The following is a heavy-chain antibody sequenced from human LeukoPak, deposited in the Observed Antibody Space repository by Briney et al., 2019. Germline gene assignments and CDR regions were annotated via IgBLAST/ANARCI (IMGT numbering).Heavy chain of an antibody. CDR2: IYYSGST. Sequence: PSETLSLTCTVSGGSISSSTYYWGWIRQPPGKGLEWIGYIYYSGSTYYNPSLKSRVTMSVDTSKNQFSLKLSSVTAVDTAVYYCARTAVDTATYFGFWGQGTLVTVSS. V-gene: IGHV4-39*07. CDR3: ARTAVDTATYFGF. J-gene: IGHJ4*02. CDR1: GGSISSSTYY. D-gene: IGHD5-18*01.